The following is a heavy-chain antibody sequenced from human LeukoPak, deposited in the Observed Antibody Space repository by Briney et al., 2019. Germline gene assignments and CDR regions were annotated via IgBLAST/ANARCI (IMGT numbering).Heavy chain of an antibody. CDR1: GYTFTRYY. J-gene: IGHJ3*02. Sequence: ASVKVSCKASGYTFTRYYMHWVRQAPGQGFEWMGIINPSGGSATYAQKFQGRVTMTRDMSTSTVYMELSSLRSEDTAVYYCARGYCGGDCYSGDAFDIWGQGTMVTVSS. CDR2: INPSGGSA. V-gene: IGHV1-46*01. D-gene: IGHD2-21*02. CDR3: ARGYCGGDCYSGDAFDI.